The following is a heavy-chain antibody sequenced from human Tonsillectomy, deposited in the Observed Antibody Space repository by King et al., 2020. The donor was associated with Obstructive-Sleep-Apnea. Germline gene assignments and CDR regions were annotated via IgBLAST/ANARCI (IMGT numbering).Heavy chain of an antibody. Sequence: VQLQQWGAGLLKPSETLSLTCAVYGGSFSVYSLCCIRQPPGKGLEWIGELNHSGSATYNPSLKNRVTISVDTSKNQFSLKLSSVTAADTAVYYCASGEVYYGDYDYWGQGTLVTVSS. CDR2: LNHSGSA. CDR3: ASGEVYYGDYDY. D-gene: IGHD4-17*01. CDR1: GGSFSVYS. V-gene: IGHV4-34*01. J-gene: IGHJ4*02.